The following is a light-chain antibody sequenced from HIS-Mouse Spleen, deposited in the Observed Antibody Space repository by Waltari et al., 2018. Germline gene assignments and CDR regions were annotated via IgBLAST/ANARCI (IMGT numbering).Light chain of an antibody. CDR3: SSYAGSNNLV. J-gene: IGLJ2*01. CDR2: EVS. CDR1: SSDVGRYNY. V-gene: IGLV2-8*01. Sequence: QSALTQPPSASGSPGQSVPISCTGTSSDVGRYNYVSWYQQHPGKAPNLMTYEVSNRPTGVPYRFSGSKSGNTASLTVPGLQAEDEADYYCSSYAGSNNLVFGGGTKLTVL.